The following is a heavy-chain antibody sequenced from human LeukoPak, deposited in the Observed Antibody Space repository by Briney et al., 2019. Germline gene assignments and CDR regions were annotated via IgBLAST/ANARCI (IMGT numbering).Heavy chain of an antibody. D-gene: IGHD6-13*01. CDR2: FYTSGTA. CDR1: GGSVSSYD. J-gene: IGHJ5*02. CDR3: AKERTAAGSNWFDP. V-gene: IGHV4-4*07. Sequence: SETLSLICTVSGGSVSSYDWSWIRQPGGKGLEWIGSFYTSGTANYNPYFNSRVTMSVDTSKNQFSLKLRSVTAADTATYYCAKERTAAGSNWFDPWGQGTLVTVSS.